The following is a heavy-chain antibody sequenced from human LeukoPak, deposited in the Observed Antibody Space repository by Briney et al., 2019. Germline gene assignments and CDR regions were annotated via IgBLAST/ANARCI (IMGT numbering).Heavy chain of an antibody. Sequence: SVKVSCKASGGTFSSYAISWVRQAPGQGLEWMGGIIPIFGTANYAQKFQGRVTITADESTSTAYMELSSLRSEDTAVYYCARAPYDFWSGYYRPFDYWGQGTLVTASS. D-gene: IGHD3-3*01. CDR3: ARAPYDFWSGYYRPFDY. CDR2: IIPIFGTA. CDR1: GGTFSSYA. J-gene: IGHJ4*02. V-gene: IGHV1-69*13.